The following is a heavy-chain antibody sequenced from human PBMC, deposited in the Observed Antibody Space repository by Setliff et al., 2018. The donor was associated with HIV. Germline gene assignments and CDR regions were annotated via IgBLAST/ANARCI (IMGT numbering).Heavy chain of an antibody. CDR2: INHSGST. V-gene: IGHV4-34*01. Sequence: ASETLSLTCAVYGGSFSGYYWSWIRQPPGKGLEWIGEINHSGSTNYNPSLKSQVTISVDTSKNQFSLKLSSVTAADTAVYYCARESLDNWFDPWGQGTLVTVSS. J-gene: IGHJ5*02. CDR3: ARESLDNWFDP. CDR1: GGSFSGYY.